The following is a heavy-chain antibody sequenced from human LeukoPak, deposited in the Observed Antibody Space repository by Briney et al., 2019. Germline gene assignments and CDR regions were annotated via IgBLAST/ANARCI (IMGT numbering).Heavy chain of an antibody. V-gene: IGHV1-2*02. CDR3: ARGSTVVTSPDY. Sequence: ASVKVSCKASGYTFIGYYMHWVRQAPGQGLEWMGWINPNSGGTSYAQNFQGRVTMTRDTSISTAFMELSRLRSDDTAVYYCARGSTVVTSPDYWGQGTLVTVSS. CDR2: INPNSGGT. J-gene: IGHJ4*02. D-gene: IGHD4-23*01. CDR1: GYTFIGYY.